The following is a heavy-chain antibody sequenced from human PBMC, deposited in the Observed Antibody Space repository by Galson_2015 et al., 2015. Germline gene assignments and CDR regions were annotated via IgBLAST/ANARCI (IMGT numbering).Heavy chain of an antibody. CDR3: ARDEVGYYDSSGYSQKYYYGMDV. CDR1: GGTFSSYA. Sequence: SVKVSCKASGGTFSSYAISWVRQAPGQGLEWMGGIIPIFGTANYAQKFQGRVTITADESTSTAYMELSSLRSEDTAVYYCARDEVGYYDSSGYSQKYYYGMDVWGQGTTVTVSS. CDR2: IIPIFGTA. D-gene: IGHD3-22*01. J-gene: IGHJ6*02. V-gene: IGHV1-69*13.